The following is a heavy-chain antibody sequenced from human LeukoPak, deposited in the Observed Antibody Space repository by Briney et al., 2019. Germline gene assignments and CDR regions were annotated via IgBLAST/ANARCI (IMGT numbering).Heavy chain of an antibody. Sequence: SVKVSCKASGGTFSSYAISWVRQAPGQGLEWMGGIIPIFGTANYAQKFQGRVTITADESTSTAYMELSSLRSEDTAVYYCAREDYLGTWFDPWGQGTLVTVSS. CDR1: GGTFSSYA. CDR3: AREDYLGTWFDP. J-gene: IGHJ5*02. CDR2: IIPIFGTA. V-gene: IGHV1-69*01. D-gene: IGHD3-16*01.